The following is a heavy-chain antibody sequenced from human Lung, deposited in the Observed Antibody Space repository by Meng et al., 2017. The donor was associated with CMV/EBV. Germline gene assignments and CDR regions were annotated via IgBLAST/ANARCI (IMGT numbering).Heavy chain of an antibody. V-gene: IGHV4-34*01. CDR2: IRHSGDIT. CDR3: ARQYPSSYYSDY. CDR1: GGSLSGYY. D-gene: IGHD6-6*01. J-gene: IGHJ4*02. Sequence: LXCGIYGGSLSGYYSCWIRHTPGKGLELIWEIRHSGDITNYNPSLKSRVTISIDTSKKQFSLNLSAVTAADTAVYYCARQYPSSYYSDYWGQGTLVTVSS.